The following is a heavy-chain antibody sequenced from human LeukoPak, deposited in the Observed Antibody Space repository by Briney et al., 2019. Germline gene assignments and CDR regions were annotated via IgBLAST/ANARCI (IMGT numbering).Heavy chain of an antibody. CDR2: IIPIFGTA. Sequence: GASVKVSCKASGGTFSSYAINWVRQAPGQGLEWMGGIIPIFGTANYAQKFQGRVTITTDESTSTAYMELSSLRSEDTAVYYCARGGIVGPHDANYYYYYYMDVWGKGTTVTVSS. CDR3: ARGGIVGPHDANYYYYYYMDV. CDR1: GGTFSSYA. J-gene: IGHJ6*03. D-gene: IGHD1-26*01. V-gene: IGHV1-69*05.